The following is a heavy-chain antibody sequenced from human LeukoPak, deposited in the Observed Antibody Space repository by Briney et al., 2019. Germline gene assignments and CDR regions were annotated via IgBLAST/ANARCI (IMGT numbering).Heavy chain of an antibody. Sequence: PGGSLRLSCAASGFTFSRYWMSWVRQAPGKGLEWVANIKQDGSGKYYVDSVKGRFTISRDNAKNSLYLQMNSLRAEDTALYYCATNYYGSGSFGLDAFDVWGQGTMVAVSS. CDR1: GFTFSRYW. CDR3: ATNYYGSGSFGLDAFDV. D-gene: IGHD3-10*01. CDR2: IKQDGSGK. V-gene: IGHV3-7*01. J-gene: IGHJ3*01.